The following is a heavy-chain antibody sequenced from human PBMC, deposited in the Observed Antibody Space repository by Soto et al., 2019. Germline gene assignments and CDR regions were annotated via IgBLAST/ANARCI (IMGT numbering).Heavy chain of an antibody. J-gene: IGHJ4*02. CDR1: GGSISGYY. V-gene: IGHV4-39*01. D-gene: IGHD3-10*01. CDR3: ARHRGPAPVY. Sequence: QVQLQESGPGLVKPSETLSLTCTVSGGSISGYYWTWIRQPPGKGLEWVGSLFYGGTTDYNTSLKSRLTLSLYTSKNHFSLKLRSVPAAATAVYYCARHRGPAPVYWGQGTLVTASS. CDR2: LFYGGTT.